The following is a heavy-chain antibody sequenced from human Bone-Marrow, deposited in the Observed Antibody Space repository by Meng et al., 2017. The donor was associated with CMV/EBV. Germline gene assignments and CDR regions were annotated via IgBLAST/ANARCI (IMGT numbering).Heavy chain of an antibody. J-gene: IGHJ6*02. CDR1: GFTFSSYD. CDR2: IGTAGDT. D-gene: IGHD3-16*01. V-gene: IGHV3-13*03. Sequence: GESLKISCAACGFTFSSYDMHWVRQATGKGLEWVSAIGTAGDTYYPGSVKGQFTISRENAKNSLYLQMNSLRAGDTAVYYCARDLLIPPYYYYGMGVWGQGTTVTVSS. CDR3: ARDLLIPPYYYYGMGV.